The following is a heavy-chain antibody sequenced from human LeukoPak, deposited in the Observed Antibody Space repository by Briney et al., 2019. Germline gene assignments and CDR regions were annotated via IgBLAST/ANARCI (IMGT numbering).Heavy chain of an antibody. CDR2: ISSTSSYM. CDR3: ARTGTTYPIDY. CDR1: GFTFSSYS. D-gene: IGHD4-17*01. V-gene: IGHV3-21*01. Sequence: GGSLRLSCAASGFTFSSYSMNWVRQAPGKGLEWVSSISSTSSYMNFADSVKGRFTISRDNAKNSVYLHMNRLRAEDTAVYYCARTGTTYPIDYWGQGTLVAVSS. J-gene: IGHJ4*02.